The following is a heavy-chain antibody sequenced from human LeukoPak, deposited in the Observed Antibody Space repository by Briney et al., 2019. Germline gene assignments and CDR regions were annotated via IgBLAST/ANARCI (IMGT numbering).Heavy chain of an antibody. Sequence: PGRSLRLSCAASGFTFSNYGMHWVRQAPGKGLEWVAVISYDGSNKYYADSVKGRFTISRDNSKNTLYLQMNSLRAEDTAVYYCAKPAGYSSGWHFDYWGQGTLVTVSS. J-gene: IGHJ4*02. CDR2: ISYDGSNK. V-gene: IGHV3-30*18. D-gene: IGHD6-19*01. CDR3: AKPAGYSSGWHFDY. CDR1: GFTFSNYG.